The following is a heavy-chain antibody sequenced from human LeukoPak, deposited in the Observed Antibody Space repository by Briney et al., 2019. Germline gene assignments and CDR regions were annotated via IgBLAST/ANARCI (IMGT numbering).Heavy chain of an antibody. J-gene: IGHJ5*02. D-gene: IGHD2-8*01. Sequence: GGSLRLSCAASGFTFSSYAMHWVRQAPGKGLEWVAVISYDGSNKYYADSVKGRFTISRDNSKNTLYLQMNSLRAEDTAVYYCARDIPAYCTNGVCRTDNWFDPWGQGTLVAVSS. CDR2: ISYDGSNK. V-gene: IGHV3-30*04. CDR3: ARDIPAYCTNGVCRTDNWFDP. CDR1: GFTFSSYA.